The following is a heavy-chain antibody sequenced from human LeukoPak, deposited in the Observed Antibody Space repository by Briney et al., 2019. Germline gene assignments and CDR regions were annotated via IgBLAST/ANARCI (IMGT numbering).Heavy chain of an antibody. J-gene: IGHJ4*02. V-gene: IGHV4-59*01. CDR3: ASQLGGTTFH. CDR1: GVSFNTYF. D-gene: IGHD1/OR15-1a*01. Sequence: PSETLSLTCTVSGVSFNTYFWSWIRQPPGKGLEWIGYVYYTGITNYNPSLKSRVSISLDTSKNQFSLRLTSGTAAETAVYYCASQLGGTTFHWGQGTLVTVSS. CDR2: VYYTGIT.